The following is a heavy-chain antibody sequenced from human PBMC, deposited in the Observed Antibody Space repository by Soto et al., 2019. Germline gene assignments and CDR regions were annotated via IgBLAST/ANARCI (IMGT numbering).Heavy chain of an antibody. J-gene: IGHJ4*02. V-gene: IGHV4-4*02. Sequence: SETLSLTCAVSGGSISSSNWWSWVRQPPGKGLEWIGEIYHSGSTNYNPSLKSRVTISVDKSKNQFSLKLSSVTAADTAVYYSARDRGYSYGYYLDYWGQGTLVTVSS. D-gene: IGHD5-18*01. CDR1: GGSISSSNW. CDR2: IYHSGST. CDR3: ARDRGYSYGYYLDY.